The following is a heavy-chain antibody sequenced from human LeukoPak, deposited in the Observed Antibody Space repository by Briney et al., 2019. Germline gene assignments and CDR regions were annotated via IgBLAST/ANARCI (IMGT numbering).Heavy chain of an antibody. Sequence: TGGSLRLSCAASGFTFSSYAMNWVRQAPGKGLEWVSAISGSGGSTYYADSVKGRFTISRDNSKNTLYLQMNSLRAEDTAVYYCAKHKWELLRADAFDIWGQGTMVTVSS. CDR3: AKHKWELLRADAFDI. V-gene: IGHV3-23*01. D-gene: IGHD1-26*01. CDR2: ISGSGGST. CDR1: GFTFSSYA. J-gene: IGHJ3*02.